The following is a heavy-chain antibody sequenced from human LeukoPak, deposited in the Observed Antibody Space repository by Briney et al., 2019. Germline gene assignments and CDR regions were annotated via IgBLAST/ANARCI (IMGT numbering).Heavy chain of an antibody. J-gene: IGHJ3*02. D-gene: IGHD3-10*01. V-gene: IGHV3-30*02. CDR3: ALIWFGELLGAFDI. Sequence: GGSLRLSCAASGFSFSGYGMHWVRQAPGKGLEWVAFIHYDGARSYYADSVKGRFTISRDNSKNTLYLQMNSLRAEDTAVYYCALIWFGELLGAFDIWGQGTMVTVSS. CDR2: IHYDGARS. CDR1: GFSFSGYG.